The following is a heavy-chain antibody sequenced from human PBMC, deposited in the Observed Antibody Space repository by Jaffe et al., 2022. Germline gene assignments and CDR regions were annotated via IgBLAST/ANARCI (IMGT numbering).Heavy chain of an antibody. J-gene: IGHJ4*02. CDR1: GFTFSSYW. D-gene: IGHD4-17*01. V-gene: IGHV3-7*01. CDR3: ARAGPDYGDYYRPLVRYYFDY. CDR2: IKQDGSEK. Sequence: EVQLVESGGGLVQPGGSLRLSCAASGFTFSSYWMSWVRQAPGKGLEWVANIKQDGSEKYYVDSVKGRFTISRDNAKNSLYLQMNSLRAEDTAVYYCARAGPDYGDYYRPLVRYYFDYWGQGTLVTVSS.